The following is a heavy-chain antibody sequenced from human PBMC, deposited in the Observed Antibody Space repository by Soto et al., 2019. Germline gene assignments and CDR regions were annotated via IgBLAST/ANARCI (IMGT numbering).Heavy chain of an antibody. CDR1: GFTFSSYG. J-gene: IGHJ4*02. D-gene: IGHD2-15*01. V-gene: IGHV3-33*01. CDR3: ASTYCSGGSCYQPFDY. Sequence: PGGSLRLSCAASGFTFSSYGMHWVRQAPGKGLEWVAVIWYDGSNKYYADSVKGRFTISRDNSKNTLYLQMSSLRAEDTAVYYCASTYCSGGSCYQPFDYWGQGTLVTVSS. CDR2: IWYDGSNK.